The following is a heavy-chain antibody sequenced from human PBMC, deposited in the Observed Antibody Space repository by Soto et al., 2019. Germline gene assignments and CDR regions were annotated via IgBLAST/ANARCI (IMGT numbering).Heavy chain of an antibody. V-gene: IGHV4-39*01. CDR1: GDSISSTSYY. D-gene: IGHD2-21*01. Sequence: TLSLTCTVCGDSISSTSYYWGWIRQPPGKRLEWIGTIYYSGTTYYNASLKSRVTISVDTSKNQFSLNLTSLIAADTAVYYXXXXXXRXWSXMXRYSDSLGQGTLVTVSS. CDR2: IYYSGTT. J-gene: IGHJ4*02. CDR3: XXXXXRXWSXMXRYSDS.